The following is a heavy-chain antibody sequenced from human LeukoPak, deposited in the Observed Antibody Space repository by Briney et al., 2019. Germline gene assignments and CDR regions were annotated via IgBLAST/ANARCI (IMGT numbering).Heavy chain of an antibody. J-gene: IGHJ6*02. Sequence: SETLSLTCTVSGGSIRSSYYYWGWIRQPPGKGLEWIGYIYYSGSTNYNPSLKSRVTISVDTSNNQFSLKLGSVTAADTAVYYCARVGGTNYYYYGMDVWGQGTTVTVSS. V-gene: IGHV4-61*05. CDR1: GGSIRSSYYY. CDR2: IYYSGST. D-gene: IGHD1-1*01. CDR3: ARVGGTNYYYYGMDV.